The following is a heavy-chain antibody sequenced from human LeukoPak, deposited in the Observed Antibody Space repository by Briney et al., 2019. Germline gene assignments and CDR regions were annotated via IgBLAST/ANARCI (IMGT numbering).Heavy chain of an antibody. J-gene: IGHJ4*02. D-gene: IGHD3-10*01. Sequence: SETLSLTCAVYGGSFSCYYWSWIRQPPGKGLEWIGEINHSGSTNYNPSLKSRVTISVDTSKNQFSLKLSSVTAADTAVYYGARGLYYGSGSYYNNDYWGQGTLVTVSS. CDR3: ARGLYYGSGSYYNNDY. CDR2: INHSGST. V-gene: IGHV4-34*01. CDR1: GGSFSCYY.